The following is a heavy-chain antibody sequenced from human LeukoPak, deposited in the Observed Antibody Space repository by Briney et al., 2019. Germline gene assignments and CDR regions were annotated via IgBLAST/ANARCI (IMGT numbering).Heavy chain of an antibody. Sequence: GASVKVSCKASGYTFTGYYMHWVRQAPGQGLEWMGWINPNSGGTNYAQKFQGRVTMTRDTSTSTVYMELSSLRSEDTAVYYCARRSLVRESSSWYYYYYGMDVWGQGTTVTVSS. CDR2: INPNSGGT. CDR1: GYTFTGYY. CDR3: ARRSLVRESSSWYYYYYGMDV. V-gene: IGHV1-2*02. J-gene: IGHJ6*02. D-gene: IGHD6-13*01.